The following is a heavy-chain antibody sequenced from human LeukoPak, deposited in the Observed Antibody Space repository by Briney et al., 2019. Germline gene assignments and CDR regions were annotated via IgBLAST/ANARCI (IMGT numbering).Heavy chain of an antibody. CDR3: ARRAALDY. CDR1: GFSVSSYS. V-gene: IGHV3-21*01. J-gene: IGHJ4*02. Sequence: GGSLRLSCAASGFSVSSYSMNWVRQAPGKGLEWVPSISSSSNYIYYADSVKGRFTISRDNAKNSLYLQMNSLRAEDTAVYYCARRAALDYWGQGTLVTVSS. CDR2: ISSSSNYI. D-gene: IGHD2-15*01.